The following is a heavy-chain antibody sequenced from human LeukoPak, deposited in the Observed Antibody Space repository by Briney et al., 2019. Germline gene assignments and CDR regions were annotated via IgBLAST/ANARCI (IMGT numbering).Heavy chain of an antibody. CDR3: ARSEGVYYGSGSSGSYYPHWFDP. Sequence: PSETLSLTCAVYGGSFSGYYWSWTRQPPGKGLEWIGEINHSGSTNYNPSLKSRVTISVDTSKNQFSLRLSSVTAADSAMYYCARSEGVYYGSGSSGSYYPHWFDPWGQGTRVTVSS. CDR2: INHSGST. V-gene: IGHV4-34*01. D-gene: IGHD3-10*01. CDR1: GGSFSGYY. J-gene: IGHJ5*02.